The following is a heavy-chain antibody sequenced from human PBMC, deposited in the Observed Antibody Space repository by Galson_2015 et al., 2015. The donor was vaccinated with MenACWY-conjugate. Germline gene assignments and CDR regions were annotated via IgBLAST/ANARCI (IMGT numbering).Heavy chain of an antibody. CDR2: VNSDGRST. J-gene: IGHJ5*02. D-gene: IGHD5-12*01. Sequence: SLRLSCAASGFTFSTYWMHWVRQAPGKGLVWVSRVNSDGRSTSYADSVKGRFIISRDNTKNSLYLQMNSLRGDDTAVYYCARNCGAEYSGYAVLDLWGQGTLVTVST. CDR1: GFTFSTYW. CDR3: ARNCGAEYSGYAVLDL. V-gene: IGHV3-74*01.